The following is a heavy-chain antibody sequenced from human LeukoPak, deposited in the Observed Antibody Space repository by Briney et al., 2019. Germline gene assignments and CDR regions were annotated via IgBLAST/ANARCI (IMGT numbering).Heavy chain of an antibody. D-gene: IGHD3-16*02. J-gene: IGHJ4*02. Sequence: SETLSLTCTVSGGSISSSSYYWGWIRQPPGKGLEWIGSIYYSGSTYYNPSLRSRVTISVDTSKNQFSLKLSSVTAADTAVYYCARVPALAWGVILDYWGQGTLVTVSS. V-gene: IGHV4-39*07. CDR2: IYYSGST. CDR3: ARVPALAWGVILDY. CDR1: GGSISSSSYY.